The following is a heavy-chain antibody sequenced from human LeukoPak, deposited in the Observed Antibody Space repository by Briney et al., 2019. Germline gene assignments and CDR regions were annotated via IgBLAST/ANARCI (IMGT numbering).Heavy chain of an antibody. J-gene: IGHJ5*02. V-gene: IGHV4-4*02. Sequence: SGTLPLTCAVSGGSISSSNWWSWVRQPPGKGLEWIGEIYHSGSTNYNPSLKSRVTISVDKSKNQFSLKLSSVTAADTAVYYCARGYSYGFNWFDPWGQGTLVTVSS. CDR3: ARGYSYGFNWFDP. CDR1: GGSISSSNW. D-gene: IGHD5-18*01. CDR2: IYHSGST.